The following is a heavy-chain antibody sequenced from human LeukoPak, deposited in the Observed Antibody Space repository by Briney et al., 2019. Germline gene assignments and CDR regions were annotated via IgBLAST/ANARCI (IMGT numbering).Heavy chain of an antibody. CDR1: GFTFSSYS. V-gene: IGHV3-48*02. Sequence: GGSLTLSCAASGFTFSSYSMDGVRQAPGKGLEWVSYIGGSATTTYYADSVKGRFTISRDNAKNSLYLQMNSLRDEDTAVYYCTRDPYSSRWDYFDYWGQGTLVTVSS. J-gene: IGHJ4*02. CDR3: TRDPYSSRWDYFDY. D-gene: IGHD6-13*01. CDR2: IGGSATTT.